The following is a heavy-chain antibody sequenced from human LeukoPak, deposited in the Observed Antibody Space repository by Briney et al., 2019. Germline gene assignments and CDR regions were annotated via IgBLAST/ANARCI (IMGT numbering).Heavy chain of an antibody. V-gene: IGHV1-69*06. CDR1: GGTFNIYA. Sequence: SVKVSCKASGGTFNIYAISWVRQAPGQGLEWMGGIIPIFGTASYAQKFQGRVTITADKSTSTAYMELGSLRSEDTAVYYCARDRSGYDFQFDYWGQGTLVTVSS. CDR2: IIPIFGTA. J-gene: IGHJ4*02. CDR3: ARDRSGYDFQFDY. D-gene: IGHD5-12*01.